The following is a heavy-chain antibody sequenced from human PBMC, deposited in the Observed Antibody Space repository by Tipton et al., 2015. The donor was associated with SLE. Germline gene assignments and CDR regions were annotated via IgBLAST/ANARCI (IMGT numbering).Heavy chain of an antibody. CDR2: IYSSGST. V-gene: IGHV4-4*07. CDR3: ARGRLPYSFDL. CDR1: GGSITGYF. J-gene: IGHJ4*02. Sequence: TLFLTCTVSGGSITGYFWNWIRQPAGKGLEWIGRIYSSGSTKYTPPLESRVTVSVDTSKNQFSLKLISVTAADTAVYFCARGRLPYSFDLWGQGTLVTVSS.